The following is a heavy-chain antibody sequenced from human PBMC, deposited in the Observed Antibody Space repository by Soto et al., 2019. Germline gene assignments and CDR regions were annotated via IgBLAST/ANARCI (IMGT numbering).Heavy chain of an antibody. D-gene: IGHD3-22*01. CDR3: ATVLGSTNYYDSSGPNWFDP. CDR1: GYTLTELS. Sequence: ASVKVSCKVSGYTLTELSMHWVRQAPGKGLEWMGGFDPEDGETIYAQKFQGRVTITEDTSTDTAYMELSSLRSEDTAVYYCATVLGSTNYYDSSGPNWFDPWGQGTLVTVSS. J-gene: IGHJ5*02. V-gene: IGHV1-24*01. CDR2: FDPEDGET.